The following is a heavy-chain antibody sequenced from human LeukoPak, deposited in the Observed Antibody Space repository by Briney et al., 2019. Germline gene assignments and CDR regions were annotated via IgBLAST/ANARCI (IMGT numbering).Heavy chain of an antibody. CDR2: ISGSGGST. CDR1: GFAFSSYA. CDR3: AKDHSSGWPDCFDY. Sequence: GGSLRLSCAASGFAFSSYAMNWVRQAPGKGLQWVSAISGSGGSTYYADSVKGRFTISRDNSKNTLYLQMNSLRAEDTAVYYCAKDHSSGWPDCFDYWGQGALVTVSS. D-gene: IGHD6-19*01. J-gene: IGHJ4*02. V-gene: IGHV3-23*01.